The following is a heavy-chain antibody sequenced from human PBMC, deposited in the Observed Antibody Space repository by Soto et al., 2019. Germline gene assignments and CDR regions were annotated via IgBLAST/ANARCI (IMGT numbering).Heavy chain of an antibody. V-gene: IGHV1-69*01. CDR1: GGSFSSSA. Sequence: QVQLVQSGAEVKKTGSSVKVSCKASGGSFSSSAISWVRQAPGRGLEWVGGIVPMYDTPNYAQNFQDRVTITADESTSTAYIELRRVRSEDTGVYFCATELCNRPVAGSEAFEIWAKGTVVTASS. J-gene: IGHJ3*02. D-gene: IGHD5-12*01. CDR2: IVPMYDTP. CDR3: ATELCNRPVAGSEAFEI.